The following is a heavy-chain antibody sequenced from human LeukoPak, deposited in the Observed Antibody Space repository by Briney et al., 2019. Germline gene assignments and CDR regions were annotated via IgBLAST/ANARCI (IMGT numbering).Heavy chain of an antibody. Sequence: SVKVSCKASGGTFSSYAISWVRQAPGQGLEWMGGIIPIFGTANYAQKFQGRVTITADESTSTAYMELSSLRSEDTAVYYCAKDGYSSGWYKSYGMDVWGQGTTVTVSS. CDR2: IIPIFGTA. V-gene: IGHV1-69*13. D-gene: IGHD6-19*01. CDR3: AKDGYSSGWYKSYGMDV. J-gene: IGHJ6*02. CDR1: GGTFSSYA.